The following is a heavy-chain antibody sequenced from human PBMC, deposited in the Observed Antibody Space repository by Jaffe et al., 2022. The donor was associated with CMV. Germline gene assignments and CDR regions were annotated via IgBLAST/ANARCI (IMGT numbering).Heavy chain of an antibody. D-gene: IGHD4-17*01. CDR2: ISSSSSYI. Sequence: EVQLVESGGGLVKPGGSLRLSCAASGFTFSSYSMNWVRQAPGKGLEWVSSISSSSSYIYYADSVKGRFTISRDNAKNSLYLQMNSLRAEDTAVYYCAREPRDGDYDGCFDYWGQGTLVTVSS. CDR3: AREPRDGDYDGCFDY. CDR1: GFTFSSYS. J-gene: IGHJ4*02. V-gene: IGHV3-21*01.